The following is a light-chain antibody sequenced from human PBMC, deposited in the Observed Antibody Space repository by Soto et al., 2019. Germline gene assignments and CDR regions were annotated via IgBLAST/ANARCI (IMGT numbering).Light chain of an antibody. J-gene: IGKJ5*01. CDR2: GAS. V-gene: IGKV3-15*01. CDR1: QSVHSR. Sequence: EIVMTQSPAALSVSPGDAATLSCRASQSVHSRLAWYQQKPGQAPRLLIYGASTRATGTPPRFRGSGSGTEFTLTISSLQSEDFAVYYCQQYNNWPPITFGQGTRLEI. CDR3: QQYNNWPPIT.